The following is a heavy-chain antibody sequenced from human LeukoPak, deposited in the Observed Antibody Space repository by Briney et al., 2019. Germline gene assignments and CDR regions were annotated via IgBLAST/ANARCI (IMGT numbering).Heavy chain of an antibody. J-gene: IGHJ4*02. Sequence: LAGGSLRLSCAASRFTFNSYAMSWVRQAPGKGLEWVSVIGGSNGITFYVGSVKGRFTISRDNSKDTLYLQMNSLRAEDTAVYYCARNENSGWGYFDYWGQGTLVTVSS. V-gene: IGHV3-23*01. CDR3: ARNENSGWGYFDY. D-gene: IGHD5-12*01. CDR2: IGGSNGIT. CDR1: RFTFNSYA.